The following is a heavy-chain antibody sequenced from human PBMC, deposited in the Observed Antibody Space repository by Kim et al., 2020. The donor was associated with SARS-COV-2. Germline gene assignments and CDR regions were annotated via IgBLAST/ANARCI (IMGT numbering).Heavy chain of an antibody. J-gene: IGHJ4*02. CDR2: INTDESTT. D-gene: IGHD3-22*01. CDR1: GFTFSSHW. Sequence: GGSLRLSCGASGFTFSSHWMHWVRQAPGKGLVWVSRINTDESTTSYADSVKGRFTISRDNAKNTLYLQMNSLRAEDTAVYYCARSSYYYDNWGQGTLVTVSS. V-gene: IGHV3-74*01. CDR3: ARSSYYYDN.